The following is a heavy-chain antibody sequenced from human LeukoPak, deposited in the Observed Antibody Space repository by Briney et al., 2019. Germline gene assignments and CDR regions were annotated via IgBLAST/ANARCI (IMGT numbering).Heavy chain of an antibody. V-gene: IGHV4-39*01. CDR2: IYYSGST. CDR1: GGSISSSSYY. D-gene: IGHD6-13*01. CDR3: ASPGTHSSSYCKPRGIHDY. J-gene: IGHJ4*02. Sequence: SETLSLTCTVSGGSISSSSYYWGWIRQPPGKGLEWIGSIYYSGSTYYNPSLKSRVTISVDTSKNQFSLKLSSVTAADTAVYYCASPGTHSSSYCKPRGIHDYWGQGTLVTVSS.